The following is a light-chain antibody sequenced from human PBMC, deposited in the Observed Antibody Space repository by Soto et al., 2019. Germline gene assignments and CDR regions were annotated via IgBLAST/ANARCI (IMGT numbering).Light chain of an antibody. CDR3: QQVYVYPST. V-gene: IGKV3-15*01. J-gene: IGKJ4*01. CDR2: DTS. Sequence: EVVMTQSPATLSVSLGEGATLSCRASQAIGATLAWYQHKPGQAPRLLIYDTSTRATGVPPRFSGGGSGTDFTLIISSLQPEDFATYYCQQVYVYPSTFGEGTKVDIK. CDR1: QAIGAT.